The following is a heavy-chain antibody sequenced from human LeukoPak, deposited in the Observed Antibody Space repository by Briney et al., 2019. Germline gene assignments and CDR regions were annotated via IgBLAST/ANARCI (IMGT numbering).Heavy chain of an antibody. CDR1: GGSISSYY. V-gene: IGHV4-59*08. CDR2: IYYSGST. D-gene: IGHD3-10*01. J-gene: IGHJ4*02. Sequence: SETLSLTCTVSGGSISSYYWSWIRQPPGKGLEWIGYIYYSGSTNYNPSLKSRVTISVDTSKNQFSLKLSSVTAADTAVYYCARHEYYYGSVSYWEGWGQGTLVTVSS. CDR3: ARHEYYYGSVSYWEG.